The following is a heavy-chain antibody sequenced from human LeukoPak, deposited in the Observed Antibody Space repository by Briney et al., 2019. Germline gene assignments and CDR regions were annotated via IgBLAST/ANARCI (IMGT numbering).Heavy chain of an antibody. J-gene: IGHJ4*02. V-gene: IGHV1-2*02. CDR3: AREFSTSWFGN. D-gene: IGHD6-13*01. CDR1: GYTFTGYY. Sequence: GASVKVSCKASGYTFTGYYMHWVRQAPGQGLEGMGWINPNSGGTNYAQKFQGRVTMTRDTSISTAYMELSRLRSDDTAAYYCAREFSTSWFGNWGQGTLVTVSS. CDR2: INPNSGGT.